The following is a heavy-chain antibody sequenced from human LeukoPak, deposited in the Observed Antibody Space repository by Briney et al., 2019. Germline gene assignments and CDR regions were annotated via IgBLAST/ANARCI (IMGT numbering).Heavy chain of an antibody. CDR1: GFTFSNNE. J-gene: IGHJ4*02. CDR3: ARDRDGRDGYNYWVDY. CDR2: ISSGGSTI. D-gene: IGHD5-24*01. Sequence: PGGSLRLSCAASGFTFSNNEMSWVRQAPGKGLEWVSYISSGGSTIYYADSVKGRFTISRDNAKNSLYLQMNSLRAEDTAVYYCARDRDGRDGYNYWVDYWGQGTLVTVSS. V-gene: IGHV3-48*03.